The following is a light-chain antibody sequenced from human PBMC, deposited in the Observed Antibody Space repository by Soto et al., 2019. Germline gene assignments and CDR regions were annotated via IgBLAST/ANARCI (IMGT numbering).Light chain of an antibody. CDR2: EVT. V-gene: IGLV2-14*01. J-gene: IGLJ1*01. Sequence: QSALTQPASVSGSPGQSITISCTGTSRDIGFFNYVSWYQQFPGNAPKLIIFEVTNRPSGVSNRFSASKSGNTASLTISGLQAEDGADYYCSSYTTRSTYVFGTGPKLTVL. CDR1: SRDIGFFNY. CDR3: SSYTTRSTYV.